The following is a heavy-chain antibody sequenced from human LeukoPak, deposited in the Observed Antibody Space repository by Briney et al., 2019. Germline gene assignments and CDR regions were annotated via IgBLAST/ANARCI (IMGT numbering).Heavy chain of an antibody. V-gene: IGHV4-34*01. CDR1: GGSFSGYY. CDR2: INHSGST. J-gene: IGHJ3*02. CDR3: ARGYCSSTSCYAVAFDI. D-gene: IGHD2-2*01. Sequence: SETLSLTCAVYGGSFSGYYWSWIRQPPGKGLEWIGEINHSGSTNYNPSPKSRVTISVDTSKNQFSLKLSSVTAADTAVYYCARGYCSSTSCYAVAFDIWGQGTMVTVSS.